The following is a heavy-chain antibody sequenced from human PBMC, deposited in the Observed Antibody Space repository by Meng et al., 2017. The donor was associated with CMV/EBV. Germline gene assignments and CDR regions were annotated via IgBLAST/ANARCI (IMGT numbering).Heavy chain of an antibody. Sequence: ASGFTFSSYWRHWVRQAPGKGLVWVSRINSDGSSTSYADSVKGRFTISRDNAKNTLYLQMNSLRAEDTAVYYCARDSIAARPGWFDPWGQGTLVTVSS. D-gene: IGHD6-6*01. J-gene: IGHJ5*02. CDR3: ARDSIAARPGWFDP. CDR1: GFTFSSYW. V-gene: IGHV3-74*01. CDR2: INSDGSST.